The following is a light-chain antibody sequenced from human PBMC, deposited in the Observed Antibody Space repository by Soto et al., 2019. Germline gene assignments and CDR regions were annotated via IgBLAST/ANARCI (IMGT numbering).Light chain of an antibody. V-gene: IGKV3-20*01. J-gene: IGKJ1*01. CDR2: GAS. CDR3: QQYNAWPRT. Sequence: EIVLTQSPGTLSLSPGERATLSCRASQSVRSTHLAWYQLKPGQAPRLFIYGASSRATGIPDRFSGSGSGTEFTLTITSLQSEDFAVYYCQQYNAWPRTFGQGTKVDIK. CDR1: QSVRSTH.